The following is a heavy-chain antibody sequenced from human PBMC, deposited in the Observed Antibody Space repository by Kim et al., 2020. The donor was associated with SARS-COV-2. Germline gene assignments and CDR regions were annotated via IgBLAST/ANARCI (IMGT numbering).Heavy chain of an antibody. V-gene: IGHV4-39*01. CDR1: GGSISSSSYY. Sequence: SETLSLTCTVSGGSISSSSYYWGWIRQPPGKGLEWIGSIYYSGSTYYNPSLKSRVTISVDTSKNQFSLKLSSVTAADTAVYYCARCYYDSSGYAPNAFDIWGQGTMVTVSS. CDR3: ARCYYDSSGYAPNAFDI. J-gene: IGHJ3*02. CDR2: IYYSGST. D-gene: IGHD3-22*01.